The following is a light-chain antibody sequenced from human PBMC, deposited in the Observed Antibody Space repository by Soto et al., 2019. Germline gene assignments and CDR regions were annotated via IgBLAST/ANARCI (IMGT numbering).Light chain of an antibody. CDR3: QQYYSTPYT. CDR2: WAS. Sequence: DIVMTQSPDSLAVSLGERATINCKSSQCVLYSSNNKNYLAWYQQKPGQPPKLLIYWASTRASGVPDRFSGSGSGTDFTLTISSLQAEDVAVYYCQQYYSTPYTFGQGTKLEIK. V-gene: IGKV4-1*01. CDR1: QCVLYSSNNKNY. J-gene: IGKJ2*01.